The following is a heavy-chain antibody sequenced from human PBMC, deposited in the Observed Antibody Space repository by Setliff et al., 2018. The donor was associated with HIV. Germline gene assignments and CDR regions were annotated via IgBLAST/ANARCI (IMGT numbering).Heavy chain of an antibody. CDR2: MNPDGSNT. D-gene: IGHD3-16*01. V-gene: IGHV5-51*01. J-gene: IGHJ3*02. CDR1: GYSFITYW. CDR3: ARFYGSYDVGGFDI. Sequence: PGESLKISCKGSGYSFITYWIGWVRQRPGKGLEWMGIMNPDGSNTRYSLSFQGQVTISVDESISTAYLQWSSLKASDTAFYYCARFYGSYDVGGFDIWGQGTKVTVSS.